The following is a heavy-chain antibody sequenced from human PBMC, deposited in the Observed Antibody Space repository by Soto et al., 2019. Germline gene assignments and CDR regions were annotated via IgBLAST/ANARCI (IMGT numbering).Heavy chain of an antibody. D-gene: IGHD4-17*01. Sequence: SETLSLTCTVSGGSISSSSYYWGWIRQPPGKGLEWIGSIYYSGSTYYNPSLKSRVTISVDTSNNQFSLKLSSVTAADTAVYYCARTEVTVTTPPHFDYWGQGTLVTVSS. CDR2: IYYSGST. CDR1: GGSISSSSYY. V-gene: IGHV4-39*01. J-gene: IGHJ4*02. CDR3: ARTEVTVTTPPHFDY.